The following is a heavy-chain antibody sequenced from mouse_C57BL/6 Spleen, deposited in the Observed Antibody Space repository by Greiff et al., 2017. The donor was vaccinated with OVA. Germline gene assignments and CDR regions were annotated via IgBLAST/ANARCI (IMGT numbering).Heavy chain of an antibody. CDR2: IDPSDSYT. J-gene: IGHJ1*03. CDR1: GYTFTSYW. V-gene: IGHV1-59*01. D-gene: IGHD2-4*01. Sequence: QVQLQQPGAELVRPGTSVKLSCKASGYTFTSYWMHWVKQRPGQGLEWIGVIDPSDSYTNYNQKFKGKATLTVDTSSSTAYMQLSSLTSEDSAVYYCASQGENDYDWYFDVWGTGTTVTVSS. CDR3: ASQGENDYDWYFDV.